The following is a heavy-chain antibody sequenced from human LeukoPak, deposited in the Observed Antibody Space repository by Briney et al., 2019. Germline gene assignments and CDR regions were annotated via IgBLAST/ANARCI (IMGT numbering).Heavy chain of an antibody. V-gene: IGHV1-46*01. D-gene: IGHD3-10*01. CDR3: VRDGEVIIKPAASFPHDAFDI. Sequence: EASVTVTCNASGYTITSNYMHWGRQAPRQGHDWMGIINPCDSRTNYEPQFQGRVTMTMDTATSTVYMGLSSLRSEDTAVYYCVRDGEVIIKPAASFPHDAFDIWGQGTMVIVSS. CDR1: GYTITSNY. CDR2: INPCDSRT. J-gene: IGHJ3*02.